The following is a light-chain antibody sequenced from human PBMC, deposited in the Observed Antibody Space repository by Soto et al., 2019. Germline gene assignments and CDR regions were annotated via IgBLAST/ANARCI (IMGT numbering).Light chain of an antibody. CDR2: EVS. V-gene: IGLV2-23*02. Sequence: QSALTQPASVSGSPGQSISISCTGTRSDVGTYNLVSWYQQYPGKAPKLIIFEVSKRPSGVSSRFSCSKSGITASLTISGLQAEDESDYFCCSYAVVSIYVFGSGTQLTVL. CDR1: RSDVGTYNL. CDR3: CSYAVVSIYV. J-gene: IGLJ7*01.